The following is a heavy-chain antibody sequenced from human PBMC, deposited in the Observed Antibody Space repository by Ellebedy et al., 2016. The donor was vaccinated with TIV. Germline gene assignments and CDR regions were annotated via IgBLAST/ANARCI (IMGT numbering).Heavy chain of an antibody. CDR2: IYNSVIT. CDR3: ARRYSGSSYHYFDY. J-gene: IGHJ4*02. CDR1: GGSISSNY. V-gene: IGHV4-59*08. Sequence: MPSETLSLTCTVSGGSISSNYWDWIRQLPGKGLEWIGYIYNSVITNYNPSLKSRVTMSVGTSKRQLSLKLRSVTAADTAVYYCARRYSGSSYHYFDYWGQGTLVIVSS. D-gene: IGHD1-26*01.